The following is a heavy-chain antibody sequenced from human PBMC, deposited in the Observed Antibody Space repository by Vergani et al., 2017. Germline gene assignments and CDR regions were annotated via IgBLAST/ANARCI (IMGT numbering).Heavy chain of an antibody. Sequence: EVQLVESGGGLVQPGGSLRLSCAASGFTFSSYSMNWVRQAPGKGLEWVSYISSSSSTIYYADSVKGRFTISRDNAKNSLYLQMKSLRDEDTAVYYCSRDSQSGWWLRDFDYWGQGTLVTVSS. D-gene: IGHD5-12*01. CDR2: ISSSSSTI. CDR1: GFTFSSYS. V-gene: IGHV3-48*02. J-gene: IGHJ4*02. CDR3: SRDSQSGWWLRDFDY.